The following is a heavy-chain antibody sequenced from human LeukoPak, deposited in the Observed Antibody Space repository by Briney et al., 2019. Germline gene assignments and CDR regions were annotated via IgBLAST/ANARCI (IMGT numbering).Heavy chain of an antibody. J-gene: IGHJ4*02. CDR2: ISSNIYT. Sequence: GGSLRLSCAASGFTFSSYSMNWVRQAPGKGLEWVSCISSNIYTYYADSVKGRSTISRDNAKNSLYLQMNSLRAEDTAVYYCARERDTSMVALDSWGQGTLVTVSS. CDR3: ARERDTSMVALDS. D-gene: IGHD5-18*01. CDR1: GFTFSSYS. V-gene: IGHV3-21*01.